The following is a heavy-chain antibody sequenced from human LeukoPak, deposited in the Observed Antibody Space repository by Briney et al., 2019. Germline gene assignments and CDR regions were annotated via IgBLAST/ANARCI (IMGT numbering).Heavy chain of an antibody. CDR1: GFTVINAW. CDR2: IKAKAHGGTI. Sequence: GGSLRLSCAASGFTVINAWMAWVRQAPGKGLEWVGRIKAKAHGGTIEYAAPVKGRFTISRDDSKNTLYLQMNSLRAEDTAVYYCARRAGGYSHPYDYWGQGTLVTVSS. J-gene: IGHJ4*02. V-gene: IGHV3-15*01. CDR3: ARRAGGYSHPYDY. D-gene: IGHD4-23*01.